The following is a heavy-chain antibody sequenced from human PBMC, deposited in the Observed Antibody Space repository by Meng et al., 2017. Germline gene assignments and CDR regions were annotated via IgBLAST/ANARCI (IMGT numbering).Heavy chain of an antibody. CDR3: ATNTYCSGGSCSFDY. J-gene: IGHJ4*02. CDR2: INPNSGGT. V-gene: IGHV1-2*06. CDR1: GYTFTGYY. D-gene: IGHD2-15*01. Sequence: ASVKVSCKASGYTFTGYYMHWVRQAPGQGLEWMGRINPNSGGTNYAQKFQGRVTMTRDTSISTAYMELSRLRSDDTAVYHCATNTYCSGGSCSFDYWGQGTLVTVSS.